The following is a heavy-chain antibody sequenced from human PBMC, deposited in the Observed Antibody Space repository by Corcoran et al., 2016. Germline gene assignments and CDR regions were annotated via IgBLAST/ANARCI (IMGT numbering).Heavy chain of an antibody. CDR1: GFTFSSYS. CDR3: ARDGIAVAGQYNWFDP. V-gene: IGHV3-21*01. D-gene: IGHD6-19*01. CDR2: ISSSSSYI. J-gene: IGHJ5*02. Sequence: EVQLVESGGGLVKPGGSLRLSCAASGFTFSSYSMNWVRQAPGKGLEWVSSISSSSSYIYYADSVKGRFTISRDNAKNSLYLQMNSLRAEDTAVYYCARDGIAVAGQYNWFDPWGQGTLVTVSS.